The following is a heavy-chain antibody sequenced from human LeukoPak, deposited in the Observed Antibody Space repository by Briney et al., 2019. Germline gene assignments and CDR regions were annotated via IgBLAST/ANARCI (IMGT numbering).Heavy chain of an antibody. J-gene: IGHJ4*02. D-gene: IGHD6-19*01. CDR1: GGSISSGTYY. CDR3: AGEHRSGWYHFDY. V-gene: IGHV4-61*02. Sequence: SQTLSLTCTVSGGSISSGTYYWSWIRQPAGKGLEWIGRIYTSGSTNYNPSLKSRVTISVDTSKNQFSLKLSSVTAADTAVYYCAGEHRSGWYHFDYWGQGTLVTVSS. CDR2: IYTSGST.